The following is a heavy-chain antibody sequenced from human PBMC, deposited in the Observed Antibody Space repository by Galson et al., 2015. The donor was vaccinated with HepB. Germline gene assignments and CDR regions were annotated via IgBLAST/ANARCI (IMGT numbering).Heavy chain of an antibody. V-gene: IGHV5-10-1*01. Sequence: QSGAEVKKPGESLTISCKASGYSFTENWITWVRQRPGEGLEWIGRIDPSNSYTNYSPSFGGHVTISGDQSLSTAHLQWRSLKVSDSAIYYCERHDSREGFRDRWGQGTLLTVTS. CDR1: GYSFTENW. CDR3: ERHDSREGFRDR. J-gene: IGHJ4*01. CDR2: IDPSNSYT. D-gene: IGHD3-16*01.